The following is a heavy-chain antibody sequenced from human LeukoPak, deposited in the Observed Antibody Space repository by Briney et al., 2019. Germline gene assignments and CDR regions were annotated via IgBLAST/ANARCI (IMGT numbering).Heavy chain of an antibody. CDR3: ARLTINYIFWY. Sequence: SETLSLTCTISGGSISSYFWTWIRQPPGKGLEWIGYIYYSGSTNYNPSLKSRVTISVDTSKNQFSLKLSSVTAADTAVYYCARLTINYIFWYWGQGTLVTVLS. J-gene: IGHJ4*02. V-gene: IGHV4-59*08. D-gene: IGHD3-3*01. CDR1: GGSISSYF. CDR2: IYYSGST.